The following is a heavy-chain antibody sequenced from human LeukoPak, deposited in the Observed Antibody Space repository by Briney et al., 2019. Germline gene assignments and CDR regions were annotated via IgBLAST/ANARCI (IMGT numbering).Heavy chain of an antibody. J-gene: IGHJ5*02. CDR1: GDTFSSYA. CDR3: ARVSDHYSNYGWNWFDP. D-gene: IGHD4-11*01. V-gene: IGHV1-69*05. CDR2: IIPIFGTA. Sequence: SVKVSCKASGDTFSSYAISWVRQAPGQGLEWMGGIIPIFGTANYAQKFQGRVTITTDESTSTAYMELSSLRSEDTAVYYCARVSDHYSNYGWNWFDPWGQGTLVTVSS.